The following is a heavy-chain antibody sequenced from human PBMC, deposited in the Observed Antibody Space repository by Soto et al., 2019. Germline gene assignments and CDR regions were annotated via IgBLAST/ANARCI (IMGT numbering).Heavy chain of an antibody. D-gene: IGHD3-3*01. CDR3: ARGTLDYDFWSGSLNWFDP. V-gene: IGHV4-34*01. Sequence: SETLSLTCAVYGGSFSGYYWSWIRQPPGKGLEWIGEINHSGSTNYNPSLKSRVTISVDTSKNQFCLKLSSVTAADTAVYYCARGTLDYDFWSGSLNWFDPWGQGTLVTVSS. J-gene: IGHJ5*02. CDR2: INHSGST. CDR1: GGSFSGYY.